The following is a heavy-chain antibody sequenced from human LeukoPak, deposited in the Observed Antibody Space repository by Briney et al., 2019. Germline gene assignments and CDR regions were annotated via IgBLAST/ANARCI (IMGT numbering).Heavy chain of an antibody. J-gene: IGHJ5*02. CDR1: GFTFSSYG. CDR3: AKTYYDFWSGYYGGWFDP. D-gene: IGHD3-3*01. Sequence: PGRSLRLSCAASGFTFSSYGMHWVRQAPGKGLEWVAVISYDGSNKYYADSVKGRFTISRDNSKSTLYLQMNSLRAEDTALYYCAKTYYDFWSGYYGGWFDPWGQGTLVTVAS. CDR2: ISYDGSNK. V-gene: IGHV3-30*18.